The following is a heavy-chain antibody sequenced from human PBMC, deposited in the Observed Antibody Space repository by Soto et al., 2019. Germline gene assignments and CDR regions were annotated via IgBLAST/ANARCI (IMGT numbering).Heavy chain of an antibody. Sequence: SETLSLTCTVSGGSISSYYWSWIRQPPGKGLEWIGYIYYSGSTNYNPSLKSRVTISVDTSKNQFSLKLSSVTAADTAVYYCAREGGFVSSDAFDIWGQGTMVTVSS. D-gene: IGHD2-2*01. CDR3: AREGGFVSSDAFDI. V-gene: IGHV4-59*01. J-gene: IGHJ3*02. CDR1: GGSISSYY. CDR2: IYYSGST.